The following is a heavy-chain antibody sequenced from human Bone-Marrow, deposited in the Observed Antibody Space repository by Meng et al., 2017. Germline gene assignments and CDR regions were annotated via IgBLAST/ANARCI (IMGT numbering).Heavy chain of an antibody. D-gene: IGHD3-3*01. CDR1: GCYISSGGYY. CDR3: ARTYYDFWSGYYYFDY. Sequence: QVQLQESGSGLVKPSQPLSLTRNVSGCYISSGGYYWSWIRQHPGKGLEWIWYIYYSGSTYYNPSLKSLVTISVDTSKNQFSLKLSSVTAADTAVYYCARTYYDFWSGYYYFDYWGQGTLVTVSS. J-gene: IGHJ4*02. CDR2: IYYSGST. V-gene: IGHV4-31*01.